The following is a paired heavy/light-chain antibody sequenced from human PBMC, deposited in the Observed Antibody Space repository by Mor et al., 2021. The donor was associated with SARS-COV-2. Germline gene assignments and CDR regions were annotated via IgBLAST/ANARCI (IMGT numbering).Heavy chain of an antibody. J-gene: IGHJ5*02. V-gene: IGHV2-5*02. CDR2: IYWDDDK. CDR1: GFSLSTSGLG. CDR3: AHRDGREGYFDP. Sequence: QITLKESGPTVVKPSQTLTLTCTFSGFSLSTSGLGVAWIRQPPGKAPEWLGLIYWDDDKRYSPSLKSRLTLTKDVSKGQVVLTMTNMDPLDTATYFCAHRDGREGYFDPWGQGILVTVTS. D-gene: IGHD5-12*01.
Light chain of an antibody. Sequence: VLTQSPGTLSLSPGERATLSCRASQRVFSNYLAWYQQKPGQSPRLLIYGASSRASGIPDRFSGSGSGTDFTLIISRLEPEDFAVYYCLHYSNSPWTFGQGTKV. CDR2: GAS. J-gene: IGKJ1*01. CDR3: LHYSNSPWT. V-gene: IGKV3-20*01. CDR1: QRVFSNY.